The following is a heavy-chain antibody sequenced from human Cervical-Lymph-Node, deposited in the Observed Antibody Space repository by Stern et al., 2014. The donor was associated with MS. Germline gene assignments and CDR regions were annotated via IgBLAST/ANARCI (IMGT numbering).Heavy chain of an antibody. CDR1: AFSLTNTW. J-gene: IGHJ4*02. D-gene: IGHD3-3*02. V-gene: IGHV5-51*03. Sequence: EDQLVESGAEVKKPGNSLKISCKGSAFSLTNTWIGWVRQMPGKGLEWMGCIYPDDSETRYSPSCEGQVTISADKSINTAYLQWSSLKASDTAMYYCARGRGIAFRPDDWGQGTLVTVSS. CDR3: ARGRGIAFRPDD. CDR2: IYPDDSET.